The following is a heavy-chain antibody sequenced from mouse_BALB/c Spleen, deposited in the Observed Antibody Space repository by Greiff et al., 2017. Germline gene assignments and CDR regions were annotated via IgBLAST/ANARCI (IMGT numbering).Heavy chain of an antibody. V-gene: IGHV3-2*02. CDR2: ISYSGST. CDR3: ARSGGPRSYWYFDV. D-gene: IGHD3-2*02. Sequence: VQLKESGPGLVKPSQSLSLTCTVTGYSITSDYAWNWIRQFPGNKLEWMGYISYSGSTSYNPSLKSRISITRDTSKNQFFLQLNSVTTEDTATYYCARSGGPRSYWYFDVWGAGTTVTVSS. CDR1: GYSITSDYA. J-gene: IGHJ1*01.